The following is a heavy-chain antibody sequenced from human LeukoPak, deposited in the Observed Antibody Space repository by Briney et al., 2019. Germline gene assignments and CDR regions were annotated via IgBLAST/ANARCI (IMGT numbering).Heavy chain of an antibody. V-gene: IGHV3-23*01. D-gene: IGHD3-9*01. CDR1: GFTFSSYA. J-gene: IGHJ4*02. CDR2: ISGSGGST. Sequence: GGSLRLSCAASGFTFSSYAMSWVRQAPGKGLEWVSAISGSGGSTYYADSVKGRFTISRDNSKNTLYLQMNSLRTEDTAVYYCAKDAPRILRYFGWLLDYGGRGTLVIVSS. CDR3: AKDAPRILRYFGWLLDY.